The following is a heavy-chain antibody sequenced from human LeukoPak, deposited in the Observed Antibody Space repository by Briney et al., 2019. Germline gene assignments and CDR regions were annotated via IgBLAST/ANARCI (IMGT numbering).Heavy chain of an antibody. CDR2: IIPIFGTA. Sequence: ASVTVSCKASGGTFSSYATSWVRQAPGQGLEWMGGIIPIFGTANYAQKFQGRVTITADESTSTAYMELSSLRSEDTAVYYCARGYYDSSGYYPDNWFDPWGQGTLVTVSS. V-gene: IGHV1-69*13. CDR1: GGTFSSYA. CDR3: ARGYYDSSGYYPDNWFDP. D-gene: IGHD3-22*01. J-gene: IGHJ5*02.